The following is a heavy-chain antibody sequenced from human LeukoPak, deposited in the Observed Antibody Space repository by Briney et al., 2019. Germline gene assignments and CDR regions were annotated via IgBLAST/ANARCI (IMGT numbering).Heavy chain of an antibody. CDR2: ISSSSSYI. CDR3: ARDSYYDSSGYLYWYFDL. CDR1: GFTFSSYS. V-gene: IGHV3-21*01. Sequence: GGSLRLSCAASGFTFSSYSMNWVRQAPGKGLEWVSSISSSSSYIYYADSVKGRFTISRGNAKNSLYLQMNSLRAEDTAVYYCARDSYYDSSGYLYWYFDLWAVAPWSLSPQ. J-gene: IGHJ2*01. D-gene: IGHD3-22*01.